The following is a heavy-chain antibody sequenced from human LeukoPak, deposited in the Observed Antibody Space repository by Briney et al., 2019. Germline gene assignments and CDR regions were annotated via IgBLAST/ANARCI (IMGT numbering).Heavy chain of an antibody. CDR2: IYYSGST. V-gene: IGHV4-59*12. CDR3: ATTMIRLGY. J-gene: IGHJ4*02. D-gene: IGHD3-22*01. CDR1: GGSISSYY. Sequence: SETLSLTCTVSGGSISSYYWSWIRQPPGKGLEWIGYIYYSGSTNYSPSLKSRVTISVDTSKNQFSLKLSSVTAADTAVYYCATTMIRLGYWGQGTLVTVSS.